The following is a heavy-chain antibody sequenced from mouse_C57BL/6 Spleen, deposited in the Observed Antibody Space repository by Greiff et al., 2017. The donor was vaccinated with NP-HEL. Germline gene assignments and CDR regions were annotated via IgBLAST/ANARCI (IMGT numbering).Heavy chain of an antibody. D-gene: IGHD3-3*01. CDR1: GFTFSNYW. CDR2: IRLKSDNYAT. J-gene: IGHJ2*01. CDR3: TGGTRNYFDY. V-gene: IGHV6-3*01. Sequence: EVKLMESGGGLVQPGGSMKLSCVASGFTFSNYWMNWVRQSPEKGLEWVAQIRLKSDNYATHYAESVKGRFTISRDDSKSSVYLQMNNLRAEDTGIYYCTGGTRNYFDYWGQGTTLTVSS.